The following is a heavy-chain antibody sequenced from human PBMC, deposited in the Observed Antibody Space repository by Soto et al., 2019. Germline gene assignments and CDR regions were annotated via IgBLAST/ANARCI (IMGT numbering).Heavy chain of an antibody. Sequence: LSLTCAVYGGSFSGYYWSWIRQPPGKGLEWIGEINHSGSTNYNPSLKSRVTISVDTSKNQFSLKLSSVTAADTAVYYCASSGPVVVPAAIRLPDWFDPWGQGTLVTVSS. J-gene: IGHJ5*02. CDR3: ASSGPVVVPAAIRLPDWFDP. CDR1: GGSFSGYY. CDR2: INHSGST. D-gene: IGHD2-2*02. V-gene: IGHV4-34*01.